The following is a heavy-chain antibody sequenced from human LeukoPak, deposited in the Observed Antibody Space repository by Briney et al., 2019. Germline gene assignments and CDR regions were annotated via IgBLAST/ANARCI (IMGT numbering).Heavy chain of an antibody. CDR1: GGTFSSYA. Sequence: SVKVSCKASGGTFSSYAISRVRQAPGQGLEWMGRIIPILGIANYAQKFQGRVTITADKSTSTAYMELSSLRSEDTSVYYCARVREGYYYMDVWGKGTTVTVSS. V-gene: IGHV1-69*04. CDR3: ARVREGYYYMDV. CDR2: IIPILGIA. J-gene: IGHJ6*03.